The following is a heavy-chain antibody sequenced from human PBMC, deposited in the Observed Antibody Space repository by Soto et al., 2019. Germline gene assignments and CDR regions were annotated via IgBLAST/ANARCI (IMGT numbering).Heavy chain of an antibody. CDR1: GGSFSGYY. V-gene: IGHV4-34*01. Sequence: PSETLSLTCAVYGGSFSGYYWSWIRQPPGKGLEWIGEINHSGSTNYNPSLKSRVTISVDTSKNQFSLKLSSVTAADTAVYYCARGARITIFGVVISYYYYYGMDVWGQGTTVTVSS. CDR3: ARGARITIFGVVISYYYYYGMDV. CDR2: INHSGST. D-gene: IGHD3-3*01. J-gene: IGHJ6*02.